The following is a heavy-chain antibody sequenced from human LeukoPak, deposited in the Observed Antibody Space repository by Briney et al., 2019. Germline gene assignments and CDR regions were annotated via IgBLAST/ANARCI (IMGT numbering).Heavy chain of an antibody. J-gene: IGHJ6*02. CDR2: IYSGGST. CDR3: ARALSTDNYYYGMDV. V-gene: IGHV3-66*01. D-gene: IGHD4-17*01. CDR1: GFTVSSNY. Sequence: GGSLRLSCAASGFTVSSNYMSWVRQAPGKGLEWVSVIYSGGSTYYADSVKGRFTISRDSSKNTLYLQMNSLRAEDTAVYYCARALSTDNYYYGMDVWGQGTTVTVSS.